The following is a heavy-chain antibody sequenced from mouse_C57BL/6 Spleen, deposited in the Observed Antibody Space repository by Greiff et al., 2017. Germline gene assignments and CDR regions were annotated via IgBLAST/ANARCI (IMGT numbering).Heavy chain of an antibody. CDR3: ARRAAQDY. CDR1: GYEFSSSW. D-gene: IGHD3-2*02. V-gene: IGHV1-82*01. CDR2: IYPGDGDT. J-gene: IGHJ2*01. Sequence: QVQLKQSGPELVKPGASVKFSCTASGYEFSSSWMNWVKQRPGKGLEWIGRIYPGDGDTNYNGKFKGKATLTADKSSSTAYMQLSSLTSEDSAVYICARRAAQDYWGQGTTLTVSS.